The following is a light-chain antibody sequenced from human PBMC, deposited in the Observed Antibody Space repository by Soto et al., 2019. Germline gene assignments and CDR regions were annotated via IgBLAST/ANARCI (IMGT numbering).Light chain of an antibody. J-gene: IGKJ1*01. Sequence: EIVLTQSAGTLSLSPGERATLSCRASQSVRSDYLAWYQQKPGQAPRLHIYGASTRATGIPDRFTGSGSGTDFTLTISRLEPEDFAVYYCQQYGSSGTFGQGTKVDIK. V-gene: IGKV3-20*01. CDR2: GAS. CDR1: QSVRSDY. CDR3: QQYGSSGT.